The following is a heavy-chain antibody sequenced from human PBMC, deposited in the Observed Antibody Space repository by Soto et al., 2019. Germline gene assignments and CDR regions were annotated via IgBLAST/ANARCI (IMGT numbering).Heavy chain of an antibody. J-gene: IGHJ3*02. CDR3: ARTSSSSAFDI. V-gene: IGHV4-59*08. CDR2: IYYSGST. Sequence: SETLSLTCTVSGGSISSYYWSWIRQPPGKGLEWIGYIYYSGSTNYNPSLKSRVTISVDTSKNQFSLKLSSVAAADTAVYYCARTSSSSAFDIWGQGTMVTVSS. CDR1: GGSISSYY. D-gene: IGHD6-6*01.